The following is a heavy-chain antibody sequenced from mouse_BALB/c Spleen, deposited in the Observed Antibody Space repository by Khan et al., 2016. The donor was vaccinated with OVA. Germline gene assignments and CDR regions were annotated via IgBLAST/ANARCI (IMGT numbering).Heavy chain of an antibody. CDR1: GYTFTSYW. CDR2: ISSGSGYH. Sequence: DLVKPGASVKLSCKASGYTFTSYWINWIKQRSGQGIEWVGQISSGSGYHYYSKIFKGKAPLTVNTSSTTVYIQLSSQSSEDSAVHFCASSNVYGNGLCALDYWGQGTSVTVSS. D-gene: IGHD1-1*01. V-gene: IGHV1S41*01. CDR3: ASSNVYGNGLCALDY. J-gene: IGHJ4*01.